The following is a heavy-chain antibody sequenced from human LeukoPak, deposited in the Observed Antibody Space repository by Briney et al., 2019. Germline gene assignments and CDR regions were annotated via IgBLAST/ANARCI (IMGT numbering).Heavy chain of an antibody. D-gene: IGHD3-9*01. V-gene: IGHV5-51*01. CDR1: GYSFTSNW. CDR3: ARQSTRYIRDAFDI. Sequence: GESLKISCKGSGYSFTSNWIGWVRQMPGKGLEWVGIIYPGDSDTKYSPSFQGQVTLSADKSISTAYLQWSSLKASDTAMYYCARQSTRYIRDAFDIWGQGTMVTVSS. CDR2: IYPGDSDT. J-gene: IGHJ3*02.